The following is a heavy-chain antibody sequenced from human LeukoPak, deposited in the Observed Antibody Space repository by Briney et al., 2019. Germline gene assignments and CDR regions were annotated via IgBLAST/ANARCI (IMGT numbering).Heavy chain of an antibody. J-gene: IGHJ2*01. CDR3: AKDYCGGDCYSGWYFDL. CDR1: GFTFDGYA. Sequence: GGSLRLSCAASGFTFDGYAMHWVRQAPGKGLEWVSGISYNSDTIAYADSVKGRFTISRDNAKNSLYLQMNSLRAEDTALYYCAKDYCGGDCYSGWYFDLWGRGTLVTVYS. D-gene: IGHD2-21*02. CDR2: ISYNSDTI. V-gene: IGHV3-9*01.